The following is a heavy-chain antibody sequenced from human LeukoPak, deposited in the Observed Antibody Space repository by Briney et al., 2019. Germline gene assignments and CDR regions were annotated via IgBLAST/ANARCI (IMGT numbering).Heavy chain of an antibody. CDR2: LSNSGNTI. J-gene: IGHJ4*02. V-gene: IGHV3-11*04. Sequence: PGGSLSLSCAASGFTFSDYYMSWIRQAPGKGLEWISYLSNSGNTIYYADSVKGRFTISRDNAKNSLYLQMNSLRAEDTAVYYCARVAVTGIGVDYWGQGILVTVSS. CDR1: GFTFSDYY. D-gene: IGHD6-19*01. CDR3: ARVAVTGIGVDY.